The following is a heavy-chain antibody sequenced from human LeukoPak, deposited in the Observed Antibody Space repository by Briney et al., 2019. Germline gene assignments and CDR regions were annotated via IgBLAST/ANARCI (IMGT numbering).Heavy chain of an antibody. D-gene: IGHD4-17*01. J-gene: IGHJ4*02. Sequence: SETLSLTCTVSGGSIRSYYWSWIRQPPGKGLEWIGYIYYSGSTNYNPSLKSRVSISVDTPKNQFSLKLSSVTAADMAVYYCARTGSTVTMLYPFDHWGQGTLVTVSS. CDR2: IYYSGST. CDR3: ARTGSTVTMLYPFDH. V-gene: IGHV4-59*01. CDR1: GGSIRSYY.